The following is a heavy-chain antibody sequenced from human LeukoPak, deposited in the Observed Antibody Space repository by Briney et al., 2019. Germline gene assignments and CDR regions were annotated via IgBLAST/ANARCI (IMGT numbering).Heavy chain of an antibody. CDR1: GFIFNDYS. V-gene: IGHV3-48*04. J-gene: IGHJ3*01. Sequence: GGSLRLSCVGSGFIFNDYSMNWFRQAPGKGPEWVSYISSRSSTIYYADSVKGRFTISRDNAKNSLYLQMNSLRAEDSAVYYCTRETAFDFWGQGTVVTVSS. CDR2: ISSRSSTI. CDR3: TRETAFDF.